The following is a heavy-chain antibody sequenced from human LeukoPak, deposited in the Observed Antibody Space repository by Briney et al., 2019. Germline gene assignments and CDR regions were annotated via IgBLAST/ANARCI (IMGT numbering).Heavy chain of an antibody. CDR1: GFTFSSYS. CDR3: ASSKRRWELLNY. CDR2: ISSSSSYI. Sequence: PGGSLRLSCAASGFTFSSYSMNWVRQAPGKGLEWVSSISSSSSYIYYADSVKGRFTISRDNAKNSLYLQMNSLRAEDTAVYYCASSKRRWELLNYWDQGTLVTVSS. V-gene: IGHV3-21*01. J-gene: IGHJ4*02. D-gene: IGHD1-26*01.